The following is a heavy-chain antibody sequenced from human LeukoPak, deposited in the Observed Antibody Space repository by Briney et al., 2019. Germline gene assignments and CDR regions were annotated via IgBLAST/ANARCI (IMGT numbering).Heavy chain of an antibody. J-gene: IGHJ4*02. V-gene: IGHV3-15*01. CDR3: TTDPHIVVATAIQDYFDY. D-gene: IGHD2-21*02. CDR2: IKSKTDGGTT. CDR1: GFTFSNAW. Sequence: GGSLRLSCAASGFTFSNAWMSWVRQAPGKGLEWVGRIKSKTDGGTTDYAAPVKGRFTISRDDSKNTLYLQMNSLKTEDTAVYYCTTDPHIVVATAIQDYFDYWGQGTLVTVSS.